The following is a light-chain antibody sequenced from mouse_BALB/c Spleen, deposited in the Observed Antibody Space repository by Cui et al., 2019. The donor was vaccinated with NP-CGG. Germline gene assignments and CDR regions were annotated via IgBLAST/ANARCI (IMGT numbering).Light chain of an antibody. CDR3: ALWYSNHWV. CDR1: TGAVTTRNH. J-gene: IGLJ1*01. Sequence: QAVVTQESALTTSPGETVTLPYRSSTGAVTTRNHANWVQEKPDHLFTGLIGGTNNRAPGVPARFSGSLIGDKAALTITGAQTEDEAIYFCALWYSNHWVFGGGTKLTVL. CDR2: GTN. V-gene: IGLV1*01.